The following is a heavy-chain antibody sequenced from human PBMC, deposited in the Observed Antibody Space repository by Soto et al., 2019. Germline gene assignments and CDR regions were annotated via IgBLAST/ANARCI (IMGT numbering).Heavy chain of an antibody. CDR1: GGSISSGDYY. Sequence: LCGGSISSGDYYWSWIRQPPGKGLEWIGYIYYSGSTYYNPSLKSRVTISVDTSKNQFSLKLSSVTAADTAVYYCARTEWELLLSDYWGQGTLVTVSS. CDR2: IYYSGST. D-gene: IGHD1-26*01. J-gene: IGHJ4*02. CDR3: ARTEWELLLSDY. V-gene: IGHV4-30-4*01.